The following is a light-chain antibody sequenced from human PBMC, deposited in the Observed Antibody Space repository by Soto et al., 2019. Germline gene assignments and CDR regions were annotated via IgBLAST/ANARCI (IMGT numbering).Light chain of an antibody. CDR3: QQYGSSPLFA. CDR1: QSVSSTY. Sequence: EIVLPQSPGTLSLSPGERATLSCRASQSVSSTYLAWYQQKPGQAPRLLIYGASSRATGIPDRFSGSGSGTDFTLTISRLEPEDFAVYYCQQYGSSPLFAFGPGTKVEI. J-gene: IGKJ3*01. V-gene: IGKV3-20*01. CDR2: GAS.